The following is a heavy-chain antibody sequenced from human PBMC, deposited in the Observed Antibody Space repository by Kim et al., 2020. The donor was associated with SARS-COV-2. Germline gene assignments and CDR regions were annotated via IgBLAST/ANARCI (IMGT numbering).Heavy chain of an antibody. J-gene: IGHJ6*03. CDR1: GGSFSGYY. CDR2: INHSGST. D-gene: IGHD3-3*01. V-gene: IGHV4-34*01. CDR3: ARGYRAPGITIWYYYYFMDV. Sequence: SETLSLTCAVYGGSFSGYYWSWIRQPPGKGLEWIGEINHSGSTNYNPSLKSRVTISVDTSKNQFSLKLSSVTAADTAVYYCARGYRAPGITIWYYYYFMDVWGKGTTVTVSS.